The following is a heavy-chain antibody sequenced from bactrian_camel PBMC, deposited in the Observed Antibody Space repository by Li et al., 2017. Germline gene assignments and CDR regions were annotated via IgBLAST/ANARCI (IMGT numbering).Heavy chain of an antibody. J-gene: IGHJ4*01. V-gene: IGHV3S67*01. CDR3: AEGRGSRGEHCYSLNY. CDR1: GSRYNRYC. Sequence: DVQLVESGGDSVQTGGSLRLSCEVSGSRYNRYCMGWFRQRQGNEREGVAATDADGSRHYADSLKGRFTISQDSARNTVYLQMNNLQPEDTATFYCAEGRGSRGEHCYSLNYWGQGTQVTVS. D-gene: IGHD6*01. CDR2: TDADGSR.